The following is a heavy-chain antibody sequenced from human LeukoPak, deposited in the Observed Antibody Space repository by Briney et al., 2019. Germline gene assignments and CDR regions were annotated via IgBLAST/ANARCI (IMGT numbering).Heavy chain of an antibody. V-gene: IGHV1-2*02. D-gene: IGHD6-13*01. CDR2: INPNSGGT. CDR3: ARGRSSWFDP. CDR1: GYTFTGYY. J-gene: IGHJ5*02. Sequence: ASVKVSCKTSGYTFTGYYMHWVRQAPGQGLQWMGWINPNSGGTNSAQKFQGRVTMTRDTSISTAYMELSRLRSDDTAVYYCARGRSSWFDPWGQGTLVTVSS.